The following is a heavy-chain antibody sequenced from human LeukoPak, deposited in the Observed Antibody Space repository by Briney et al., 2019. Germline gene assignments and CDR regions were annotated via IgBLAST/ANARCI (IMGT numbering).Heavy chain of an antibody. CDR2: IYPGDSDT. Sequence: GESLQISCKGSGYSFTSYWIGWVRQMPGKGLEWMGIIYPGDSDTRYSPSFQGQVTISADKSISTAYLQWSSLKASDTAVYYCARNVNYYDSSGYYFWFDPWGQGTLVTVSS. CDR1: GYSFTSYW. J-gene: IGHJ5*02. CDR3: ARNVNYYDSSGYYFWFDP. V-gene: IGHV5-51*01. D-gene: IGHD3-22*01.